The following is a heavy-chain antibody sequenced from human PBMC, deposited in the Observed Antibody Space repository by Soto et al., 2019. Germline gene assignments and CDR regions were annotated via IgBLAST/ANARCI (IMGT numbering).Heavy chain of an antibody. D-gene: IGHD6-13*01. Sequence: SVKVSCKASGYTFTSYGISWVRQAPGQGLEWMGRIIPILGIANYAQKFQGRVTITADKSTSTAYLQWSSLKASDTAMYYCARTSAAGKYYYGMDVWGQGTTVTVSS. CDR2: IIPILGIA. CDR3: ARTSAAGKYYYGMDV. J-gene: IGHJ6*02. CDR1: GYTFTSYG. V-gene: IGHV1-69*04.